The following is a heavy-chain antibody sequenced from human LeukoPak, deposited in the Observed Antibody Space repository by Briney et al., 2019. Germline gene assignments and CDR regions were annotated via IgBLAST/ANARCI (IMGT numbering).Heavy chain of an antibody. V-gene: IGHV3-7*01. Sequence: PGESLRLSCAASGFTFSSYWMNWVRQAPGKGLEWVANIKQDGSEKYYVDSVKGRFTISRDNARNSLYLQMNSLRAEDTAVYYCARVGGDGDIDYWGQGTLVTVSS. J-gene: IGHJ4*02. CDR3: ARVGGDGDIDY. CDR1: GFTFSSYW. D-gene: IGHD4-17*01. CDR2: IKQDGSEK.